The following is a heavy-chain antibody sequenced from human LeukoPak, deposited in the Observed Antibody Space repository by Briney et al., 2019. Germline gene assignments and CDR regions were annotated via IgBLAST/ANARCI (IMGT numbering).Heavy chain of an antibody. V-gene: IGHV3-23*01. CDR1: GFTFSSYA. J-gene: IGHJ4*02. CDR3: AKYDILTGYYAY. D-gene: IGHD3-9*01. CDR2: ISGSGGST. Sequence: GGSLRLSCAASGFTFSSYAMSWVRQAPGKGLEWVSAISGSGGSTYYADPVKGRFTISRDNSKNTLYLQMNSLRAEDTAVYYCAKYDILTGYYAYWGQGTLVTVSS.